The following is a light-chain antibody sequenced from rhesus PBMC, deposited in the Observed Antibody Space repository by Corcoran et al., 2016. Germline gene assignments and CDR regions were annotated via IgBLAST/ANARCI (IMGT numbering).Light chain of an antibody. CDR1: QSVSSY. Sequence: EIVMTQSPATLSLSPGETATISCRTSQSVSSYLAWYQQKPGQAPRLLIYGASSRATGIPDRFSGSGSGTDFTITISSLQPEDFATYYCQQHNSYPYSFGQGTKVEIK. J-gene: IGKJ2*01. V-gene: IGKV3-31*02. CDR2: GAS. CDR3: QQHNSYPYS.